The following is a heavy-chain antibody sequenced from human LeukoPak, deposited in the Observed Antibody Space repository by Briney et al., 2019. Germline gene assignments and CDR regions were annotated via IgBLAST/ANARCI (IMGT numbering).Heavy chain of an antibody. Sequence: GGSLRLSCAASGFAFSSYSMNWVRQAPGKGLEWVSSISPSSNYIYYADSMKGRFTISRDNAKNSLYLQMNSLRAEDTAVYYCARRVDTYYNFWSGYLDSWGQGTLVTVSS. CDR3: ARRVDTYYNFWSGYLDS. D-gene: IGHD3-3*01. CDR2: ISPSSNYI. V-gene: IGHV3-21*01. CDR1: GFAFSSYS. J-gene: IGHJ4*02.